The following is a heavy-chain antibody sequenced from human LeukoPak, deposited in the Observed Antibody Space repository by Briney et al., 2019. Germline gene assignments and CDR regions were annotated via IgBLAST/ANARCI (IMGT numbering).Heavy chain of an antibody. D-gene: IGHD4-17*01. CDR3: ARVQFNGDYGSYYLDY. Sequence: SETLSLTCTVSGGSVSSGHYYGSWIRQPPGKGLEWIGYMFYIVTTNYNPSLKSRVTISADTSRNQFSLKLSSVTAADTAVYYCARVQFNGDYGSYYLDYWGQGTLVTVSS. J-gene: IGHJ4*02. V-gene: IGHV4-61*01. CDR2: MFYIVTT. CDR1: GGSVSSGHYY.